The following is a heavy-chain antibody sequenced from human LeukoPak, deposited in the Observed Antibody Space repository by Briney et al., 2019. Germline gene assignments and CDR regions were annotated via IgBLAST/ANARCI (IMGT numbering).Heavy chain of an antibody. CDR3: ARGLRGYYSDY. J-gene: IGHJ4*02. D-gene: IGHD3-22*01. Sequence: SETLSLTCTVSGGSISSYYWSWIRQSPGKGLEWLGYIYYSGSTKYNPSLKSRVTISVDTSKNQFSLNLSSVTAADTAVYYCARGLRGYYSDYWGQGTLVTVSS. V-gene: IGHV4-59*01. CDR1: GGSISSYY. CDR2: IYYSGST.